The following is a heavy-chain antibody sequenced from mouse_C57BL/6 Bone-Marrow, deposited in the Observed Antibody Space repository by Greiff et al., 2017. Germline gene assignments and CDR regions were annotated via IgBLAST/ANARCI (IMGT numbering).Heavy chain of an antibody. CDR2: IDPSDSYT. D-gene: IGHD4-1*01. J-gene: IGHJ3*01. Sequence: LQQPGAELVKPGASVKLSCKASGYTFTSYWMQWVKQRPGQGLEWIGEIDPSDSYTNYNQKFKGKATLTVDTSSSTAYMQLSSLTSEDSAVYYCASWDWFAYWGQGTLVTVSA. CDR1: GYTFTSYW. V-gene: IGHV1-50*01. CDR3: ASWDWFAY.